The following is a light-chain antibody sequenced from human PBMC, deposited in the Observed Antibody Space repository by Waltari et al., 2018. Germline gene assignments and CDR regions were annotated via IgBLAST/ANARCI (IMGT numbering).Light chain of an antibody. CDR2: GNS. CDR3: QSYDRSLSAVV. Sequence: QSVLTQPPSVYGAPGQRVTISCTGSHSNILADYAVNLYQHLPGTAPKVLIYGNSHRPSGVPDRFSGFKSGTSAALTITGLQSEDEADYYCQSYDRSLSAVVFGGGTQLTVL. J-gene: IGLJ2*01. CDR1: HSNILADYA. V-gene: IGLV1-40*01.